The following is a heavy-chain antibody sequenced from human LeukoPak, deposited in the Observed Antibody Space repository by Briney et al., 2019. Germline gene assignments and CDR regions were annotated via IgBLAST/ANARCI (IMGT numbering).Heavy chain of an antibody. CDR3: AIQVGASVYYYYMDV. CDR2: VDPEDGET. CDR1: GYTFTDYY. Sequence: ASVKVSCKVSGYTFTDYYMHWVPQAPGKGLEWMGLVDPEDGETIYAERFQGRVTITADTSTDTAYMELSSLRSEDTAVYYCAIQVGASVYYYYMDVWGKGTTVTVSS. D-gene: IGHD1-26*01. J-gene: IGHJ6*03. V-gene: IGHV1-69-2*01.